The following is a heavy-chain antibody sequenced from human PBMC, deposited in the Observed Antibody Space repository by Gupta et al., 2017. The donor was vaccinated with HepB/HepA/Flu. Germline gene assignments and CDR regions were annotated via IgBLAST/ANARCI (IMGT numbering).Heavy chain of an antibody. D-gene: IGHD6-19*01. CDR2: ISYDGSNK. V-gene: IGHV3-30*18. J-gene: IGHJ6*02. CDR1: GFTFSSYG. CDR3: AKAFSGGTYYYYYGMDV. Sequence: QVQLVESGGGVVQPGRSLRLSCAASGFTFSSYGMHWVRQAPGTGLEWVAVISYDGSNKYYADSVKGRFTISRDNSKNTLYLQMNSLRAEDTAVYYCAKAFSGGTYYYYYGMDVWGQGTTVTVSS.